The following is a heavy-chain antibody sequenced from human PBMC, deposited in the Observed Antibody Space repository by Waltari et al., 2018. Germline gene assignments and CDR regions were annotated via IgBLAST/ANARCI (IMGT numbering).Heavy chain of an antibody. CDR1: GYTFTSYA. CDR3: AREGGIAVAGNNWFDP. Sequence: QVQLVQSGAEVKKPGASVKVSCKASGYTFTSYAMHWVRQAPGQRLEWMGWINAGKGNTKYSQKFQGRVTITRDTSASTAYMELSSLRSEDTAVYYCAREGGIAVAGNNWFDPWGQGTLVTVSS. V-gene: IGHV1-3*01. J-gene: IGHJ5*02. D-gene: IGHD6-19*01. CDR2: INAGKGNT.